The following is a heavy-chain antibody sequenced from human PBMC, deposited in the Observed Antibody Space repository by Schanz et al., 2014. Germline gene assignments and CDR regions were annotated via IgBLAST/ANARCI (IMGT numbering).Heavy chain of an antibody. V-gene: IGHV1-46*01. CDR3: TRAKRFGDMDV. J-gene: IGHJ6*02. D-gene: IGHD3-10*01. Sequence: QVQLVQSGTQAKKPGASVKVSCKASGYTLSAYSLHWVRQAPGQGLEWMGIVNPSVRGTHFAREFQGRVTVTTDTSTGTAYMELRSLRSDDTALYYCTRAKRFGDMDVWGQGTTVTVSS. CDR1: GYTLSAYS. CDR2: VNPSVRGT.